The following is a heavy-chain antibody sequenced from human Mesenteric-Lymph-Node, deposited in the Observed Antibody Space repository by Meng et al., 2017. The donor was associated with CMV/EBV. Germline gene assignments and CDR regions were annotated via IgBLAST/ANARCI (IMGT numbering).Heavy chain of an antibody. V-gene: IGHV3-21*01. CDR3: VRDSSGYYYFDF. CDR2: ISSSDSYI. D-gene: IGHD3-22*01. CDR1: GFTFSRYS. J-gene: IGHJ4*02. Sequence: GGSLRLSCAAPGFTFSRYSMNWVRQAPGKGLEWVSSISSSDSYIYYADSVKGRFTISRDNAKNSLYLQMNSLRAEDTAVYYCVRDSSGYYYFDFWGQGTLVTVSS.